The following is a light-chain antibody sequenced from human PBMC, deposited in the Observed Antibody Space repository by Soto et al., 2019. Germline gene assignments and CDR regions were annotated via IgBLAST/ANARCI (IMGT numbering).Light chain of an antibody. V-gene: IGKV3-11*01. CDR1: QGVSTD. Sequence: EIVLTQSPATLSLSPGERATLSCRASQGVSTDLAWYQQKPGQPPRHLISGASNRATGIPARFAGRGSGSEFTLTISSLEPEDFGVYYCQQRSNWPPELTFGGGTKVEMK. CDR3: QQRSNWPPELT. CDR2: GAS. J-gene: IGKJ4*01.